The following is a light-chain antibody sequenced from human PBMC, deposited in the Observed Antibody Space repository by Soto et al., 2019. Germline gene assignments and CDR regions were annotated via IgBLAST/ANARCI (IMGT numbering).Light chain of an antibody. CDR2: EVT. J-gene: IGLJ1*01. CDR1: ASDVGVYNY. Sequence: QSVLTQPPSASGSLGQSVTISCTGTASDVGVYNYVSWYQQHPGKAPKLMIYEVTKRPSGVPDRFSGSKSGNTASLTVSGLQPGDEADYYCSSYVGSDVFVFGTGTKVTVL. CDR3: SSYVGSDVFV. V-gene: IGLV2-8*01.